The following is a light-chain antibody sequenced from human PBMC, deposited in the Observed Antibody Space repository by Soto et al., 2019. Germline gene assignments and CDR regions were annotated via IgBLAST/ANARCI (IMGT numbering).Light chain of an antibody. Sequence: QSVLTQPPSVSGAPGQRVTISCTGSSSNIGAGYDVHWYQHLPGTAPKLLIYGSINRPSGVPDRFSVSKSGTSASLAITGLQADDEADYYCQSYDSSLSGVVFGGGTKVTVL. CDR2: GSI. CDR1: SSNIGAGYD. CDR3: QSYDSSLSGVV. V-gene: IGLV1-40*01. J-gene: IGLJ2*01.